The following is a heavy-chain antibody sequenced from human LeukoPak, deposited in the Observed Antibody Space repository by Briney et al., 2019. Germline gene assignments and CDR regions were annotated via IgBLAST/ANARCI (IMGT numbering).Heavy chain of an antibody. CDR3: ARGEGSGWLELSFDY. Sequence: GASVKVSCKASGYTFTSYGISWVRQASGQGLEWMGWISAYNGNTNYAQKLQGRVTMTTDTSTSTAYMELRSLRSDDTAVYYCARGEGSGWLELSFDYWGQGTLVTVSS. CDR2: ISAYNGNT. V-gene: IGHV1-18*01. CDR1: GYTFTSYG. D-gene: IGHD6-19*01. J-gene: IGHJ4*02.